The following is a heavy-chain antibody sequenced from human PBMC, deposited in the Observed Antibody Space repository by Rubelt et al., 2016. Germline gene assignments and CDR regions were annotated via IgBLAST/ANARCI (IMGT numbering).Heavy chain of an antibody. CDR3: TTKALTALHGLDY. Sequence: VQLVESGGGVVQPGRSLRLSCAASGFNLGDASMNWVRQAPGKGLEWVGHIESNTYGGTTDYGPAVKGRCTVSSDDAKNMLFLQMNRLKTEDTALYFCTTKALTALHGLDYWGQGTLVTVSS. CDR2: IESNTYGGTT. J-gene: IGHJ4*02. V-gene: IGHV3-15*04. D-gene: IGHD3-3*02. CDR1: GFNLGDAS.